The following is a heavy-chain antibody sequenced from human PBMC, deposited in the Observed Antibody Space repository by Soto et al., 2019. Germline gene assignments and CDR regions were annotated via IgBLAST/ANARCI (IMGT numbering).Heavy chain of an antibody. V-gene: IGHV3-74*01. CDR1: GFTFSSYW. D-gene: IGHD3-22*01. CDR2: INSDGSGT. J-gene: IGHJ4*02. Sequence: EVQLVESGGGLVQPGGSLRLSCAASGFTFSSYWMHWVRQGPGKGLVWVSRINSDGSGTSYADSLKGRFTISRDNAKNTLYLQMDSPRVEDTAVYYCARGGISYYYDSSGHRAKLDYWGQGALVTVSS. CDR3: ARGGISYYYDSSGHRAKLDY.